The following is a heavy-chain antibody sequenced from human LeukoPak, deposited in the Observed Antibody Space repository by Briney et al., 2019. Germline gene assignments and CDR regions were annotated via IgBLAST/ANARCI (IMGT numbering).Heavy chain of an antibody. J-gene: IGHJ6*02. Sequence: GASVKVSCKASGYTLTSYGISWVRQAPGQGLEWMGWISAYNGNTNYAQKLQGRVTMTTDTSTSTAYMELSSLRSEDTAVYYCARDYSSGWYLPSGDYYGMDVWGQGTTVTVSS. CDR3: ARDYSSGWYLPSGDYYGMDV. V-gene: IGHV1-18*01. CDR1: GYTLTSYG. D-gene: IGHD6-19*01. CDR2: ISAYNGNT.